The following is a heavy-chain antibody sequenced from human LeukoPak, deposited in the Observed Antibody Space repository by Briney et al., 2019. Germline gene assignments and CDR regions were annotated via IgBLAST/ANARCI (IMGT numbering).Heavy chain of an antibody. CDR2: IYYSGST. J-gene: IGHJ4*02. V-gene: IGHV4-59*01. CDR3: ARETTVTPGVLNY. Sequence: SETLSLTCIVSGGSINSYYWSWIRQPPGKGLEWIGYIYYSGSTNYSPSLKSRVTISVDTSKNQFSLKLHSVTAADTAVYYCARETTVTPGVLNYWGQGTLVTVSS. D-gene: IGHD4-17*01. CDR1: GGSINSYY.